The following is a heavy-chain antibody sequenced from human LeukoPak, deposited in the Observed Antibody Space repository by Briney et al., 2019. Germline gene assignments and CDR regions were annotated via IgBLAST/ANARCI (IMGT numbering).Heavy chain of an antibody. CDR1: GGFLDTHA. CDR2: IIPVLGAA. V-gene: IGHV1-69*13. D-gene: IGHD3-16*01. CDR3: AMYVWGSVRRWRNWFDP. J-gene: IGHJ5*02. Sequence: GASVKVSCKASGGFLDTHAITWVRQAPGEGLEWLGGIIPVLGAAHSAQSFQGRVTIAADESTSTAYMEMSSLRSDDTAVYYCAMYVWGSVRRWRNWFDPWGQGTLVTVSS.